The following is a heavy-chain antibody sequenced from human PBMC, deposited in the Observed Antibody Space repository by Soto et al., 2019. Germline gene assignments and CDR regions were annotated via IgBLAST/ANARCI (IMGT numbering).Heavy chain of an antibody. CDR3: AKDPISFGYSSGCLDY. D-gene: IGHD6-19*01. J-gene: IGHJ4*02. CDR2: ISGSGGST. V-gene: IGHV3-23*01. CDR1: GFTFSSYA. Sequence: PGGSLRLSCAASGFTFSSYAMSWVRQAPGKGLEWVSAISGSGGSTYYADSVKGRFTISRDNSKNTLYLQMNSLRAEDTAVYYCAKDPISFGYSSGCLDYWGQGTLVTVSS.